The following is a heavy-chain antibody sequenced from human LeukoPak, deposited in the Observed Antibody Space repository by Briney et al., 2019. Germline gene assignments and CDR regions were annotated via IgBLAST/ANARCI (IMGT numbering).Heavy chain of an antibody. D-gene: IGHD3-10*01. V-gene: IGHV1-46*01. Sequence: ASVKVSCKASGYTFISYYIHWVRQAPGQGLEWMGIINPSGGSTSYAQKFQGRVTMTRDTSTSTAYMELRSLRSDDTAVYYCARVNQLLWFGEFSFPSDYWGQGTLVTVSS. CDR1: GYTFISYY. CDR3: ARVNQLLWFGEFSFPSDY. J-gene: IGHJ4*02. CDR2: INPSGGST.